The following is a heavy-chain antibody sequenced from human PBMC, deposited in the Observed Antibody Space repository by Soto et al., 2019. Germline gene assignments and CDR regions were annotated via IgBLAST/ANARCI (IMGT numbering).Heavy chain of an antibody. CDR1: GDSVSSNSAV. J-gene: IGHJ4*02. V-gene: IGHV6-1*01. CDR3: VRLVGNSWLDH. D-gene: IGHD3-9*01. CDR2: TYYRSQWHY. Sequence: SETLSLTCAISGDSVSSNSAVWNWIRQSPSRGLEWLGRTYYRSQWHYEYAVFVQSRISIDPDTSKNQFSLQLNSVTPEDTAVYYCVRLVGNSWLDHWGQGTLVTVSS.